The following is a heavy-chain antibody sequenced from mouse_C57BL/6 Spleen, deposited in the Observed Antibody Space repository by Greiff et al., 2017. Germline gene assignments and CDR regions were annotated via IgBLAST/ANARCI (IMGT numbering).Heavy chain of an antibody. J-gene: IGHJ3*01. CDR1: GYTFTDYY. CDR2: INPYNGGT. D-gene: IGHD4-1*01. V-gene: IGHV1-19*01. CDR3: AREHPGAY. Sequence: VQLKQSGPVLVKPGASVKMSCKASGYTFTDYYMNWVKQSPGQSLEWIGVINPYNGGTSYNQKFKGKATLTVDKSSSTAYMELNSLTSEDSAVYFCAREHPGAYWGRGARVTVSA.